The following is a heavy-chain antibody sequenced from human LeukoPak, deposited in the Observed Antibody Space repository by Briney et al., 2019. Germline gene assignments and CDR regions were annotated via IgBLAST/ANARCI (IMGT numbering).Heavy chain of an antibody. J-gene: IGHJ4*02. V-gene: IGHV3-7*01. CDR3: ARPAHPNWGSREYYFDY. CDR1: GFTFSSYS. D-gene: IGHD7-27*01. CDR2: IKQDGSEK. Sequence: GGSLRLSCAASGFTFSSYSMNWVRQAPGKGLEWVANIKQDGSEKYYVDSVKGRFTISRDNAKNSLYLQMNSLRAEDTAVYYCARPAHPNWGSREYYFDYWGQGTLVTVSS.